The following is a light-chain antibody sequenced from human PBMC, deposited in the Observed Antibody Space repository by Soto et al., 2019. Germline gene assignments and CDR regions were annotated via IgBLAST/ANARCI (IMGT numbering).Light chain of an antibody. CDR1: SSDIGGYNY. V-gene: IGLV2-14*01. Sequence: QSVLTQPASVSGSPGQSITISCTGTSSDIGGYNYVSWYQQHPGKAPKLMIYEVSNRPSGVSNRFSGSKSGNTASLTISGLQADDEADYYCNSYTSNSTLYVFGTGTKLTVL. CDR2: EVS. CDR3: NSYTSNSTLYV. J-gene: IGLJ1*01.